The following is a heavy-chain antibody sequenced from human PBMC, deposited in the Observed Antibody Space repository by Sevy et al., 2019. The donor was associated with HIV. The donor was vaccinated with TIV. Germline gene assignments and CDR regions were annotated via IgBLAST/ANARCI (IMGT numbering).Heavy chain of an antibody. V-gene: IGHV3-23*01. CDR2: VSISGDNT. CDR1: GFIFSSYA. CDR3: AKDLYASGIFGY. Sequence: GGSLRLSCAASGFIFSSYAMSWFRQDPGKGLEWVSGVSISGDNTYYADSVKGRFTISRDNSKNTLYLQMDSLGAEDTAVYYCAKDLYASGIFGYWGQGPLVTVSS. J-gene: IGHJ4*02. D-gene: IGHD3-10*01.